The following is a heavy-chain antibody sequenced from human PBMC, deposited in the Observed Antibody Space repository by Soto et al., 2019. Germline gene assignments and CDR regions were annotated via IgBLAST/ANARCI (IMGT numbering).Heavy chain of an antibody. J-gene: IGHJ6*02. D-gene: IGHD6-13*01. CDR2: IYYSGST. CDR1: GGSISSSSYY. CDR3: ARPSIAAAGNLRGTVYYGMDV. V-gene: IGHV4-39*01. Sequence: PSETLSLTCTVSGGSISSSSYYWGWIRQPPGKGLEWIGSIYYSGSTYYNPSLKSRVTISVDTSKNQFSLKLSSVTAADTAVYYCARPSIAAAGNLRGTVYYGMDVWGQGTTVTVSS.